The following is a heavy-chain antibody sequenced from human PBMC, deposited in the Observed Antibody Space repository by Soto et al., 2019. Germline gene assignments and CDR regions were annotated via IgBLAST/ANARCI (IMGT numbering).Heavy chain of an antibody. D-gene: IGHD3-10*01. CDR1: GFTFSSYS. J-gene: IGHJ4*02. CDR2: ISSSSSYI. Sequence: PGGSLRLSCAASGFTFSSYSMNWVRQAPGKGLEWVSSISSSSSYIYYADSVKGRFTISRDNPKNSLYLQMNSLRAEDTAVYYCARDGPLWFGELLSPKLSYYFDYWGQGTLVTVSS. CDR3: ARDGPLWFGELLSPKLSYYFDY. V-gene: IGHV3-21*01.